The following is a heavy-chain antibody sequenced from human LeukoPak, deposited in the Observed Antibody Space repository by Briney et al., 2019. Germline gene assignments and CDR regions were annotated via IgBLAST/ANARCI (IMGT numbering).Heavy chain of an antibody. D-gene: IGHD2-2*02. J-gene: IGHJ4*02. Sequence: PGGSLRLSCAGSGFTFSRYWMSWVRQAPGKGLEWVANIKEDGSEKYHADSVKGRFTISRDSAKNSLYLQMNSLRAEDTAIYYCAKYRGWGQGTLVTVSS. CDR1: GFTFSRYW. CDR2: IKEDGSEK. V-gene: IGHV3-7*01. CDR3: AKYRG.